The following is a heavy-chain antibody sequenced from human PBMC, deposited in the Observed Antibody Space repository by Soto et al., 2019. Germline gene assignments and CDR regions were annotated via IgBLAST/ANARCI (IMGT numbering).Heavy chain of an antibody. CDR3: ARVARTYYYDSSGYWPPGY. Sequence: ASVKVSCKASGYTFTSYAMHWVRQAPGQRLEWMGWINAGNGNTKYSQKFQGRVTITRDTSTSTAYMELSSLRSEDTAVYYCARVARTYYYDSSGYWPPGYWAQGTLVTVSS. V-gene: IGHV1-3*01. CDR2: INAGNGNT. J-gene: IGHJ4*02. D-gene: IGHD3-22*01. CDR1: GYTFTSYA.